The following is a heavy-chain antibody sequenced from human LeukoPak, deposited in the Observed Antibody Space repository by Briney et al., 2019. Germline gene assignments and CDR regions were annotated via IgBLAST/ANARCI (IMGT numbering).Heavy chain of an antibody. CDR1: GDTFTTYA. V-gene: IGHV1-3*01. CDR3: ARDPEGYDYFDY. D-gene: IGHD2-15*01. CDR2: INAGNGNT. J-gene: IGHJ4*02. Sequence: ASVKVSCKAPGDTFTTYAMRWVRQAPGQRLEWMGRINAGNGNTKYSQKFQGRVSITRDTSASTAYMELSSLRSEDTAVYYCARDPEGYDYFDYWGQGTLVTVSS.